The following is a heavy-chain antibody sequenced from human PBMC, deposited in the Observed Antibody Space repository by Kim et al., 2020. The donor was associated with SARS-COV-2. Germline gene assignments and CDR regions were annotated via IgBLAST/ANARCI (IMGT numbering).Heavy chain of an antibody. CDR3: SRVGDSSSWYSYYYYYG. D-gene: IGHD6-13*01. V-gene: IGHV3-30-3*01. CDR1: GFTFSSYA. Sequence: GGSLRLSCAASGFTFSSYAMHWVRQAPGKGLEWVAVISYDGSNKYYADSVKGRFTISRDNSKNTLYLQMNSLRAEDTAVYYGSRVGDSSSWYSYYYYYG. CDR2: ISYDGSNK. J-gene: IGHJ6*01.